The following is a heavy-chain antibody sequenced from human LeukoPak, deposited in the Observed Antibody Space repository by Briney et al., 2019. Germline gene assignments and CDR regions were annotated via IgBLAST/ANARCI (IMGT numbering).Heavy chain of an antibody. J-gene: IGHJ4*02. CDR1: GGSFSGYY. V-gene: IGHV4-34*01. D-gene: IGHD2-2*01. Sequence: PSETLSLTCAVYGGSFSGYYWSWTRQPPGKGLEWIGEINHSGSTNYNPSLKSRVTISVDTSKNQFSLKLSSVTAADTAVYYCARGLAGWRPAIYFDYWGQGTLVTVSS. CDR2: INHSGST. CDR3: ARGLAGWRPAIYFDY.